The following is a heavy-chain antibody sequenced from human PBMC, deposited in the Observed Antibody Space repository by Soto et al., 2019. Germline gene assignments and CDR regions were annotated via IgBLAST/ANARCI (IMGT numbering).Heavy chain of an antibody. CDR1: GGSISIGDYY. J-gene: IGHJ4*02. V-gene: IGHV4-30-4*01. Sequence: SETLSLTCTVSGGSISIGDYYWSCIRQPPGKGLEWIGYIYYSGSTYYNPSLKSRVTISVDTSKNQFSLKLSSVTAADTAVYYCARIQVVTTNYYFDYWGQGTLVTVSS. D-gene: IGHD2-21*02. CDR2: IYYSGST. CDR3: ARIQVVTTNYYFDY.